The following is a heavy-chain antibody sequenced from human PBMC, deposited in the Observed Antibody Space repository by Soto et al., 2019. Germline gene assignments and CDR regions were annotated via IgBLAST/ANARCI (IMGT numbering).Heavy chain of an antibody. V-gene: IGHV3-73*02. CDR3: TRQLPIAVAANDY. D-gene: IGHD6-19*01. CDR1: GSTFSGPV. CDR2: IRSKANSYAT. Sequence: EVQLVESGGGLVQPGGSLKFPVAASGSTFSGPVMPWAGQASGKGRGWVGRIRSKANSYATAYAASVKGRFTISRDDSKNTAYLQMNSLKTEDTAVYYCTRQLPIAVAANDYWGQGTLVTVSS. J-gene: IGHJ4*02.